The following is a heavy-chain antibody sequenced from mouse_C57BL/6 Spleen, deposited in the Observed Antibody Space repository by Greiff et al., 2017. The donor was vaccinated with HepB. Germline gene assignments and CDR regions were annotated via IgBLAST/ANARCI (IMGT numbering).Heavy chain of an antibody. CDR2: IDPSDSYT. Sequence: QVQLQQPGAELVKPGASVKLSCKASGYTFTSYWMRWVKQRPGQGLEWIGEIDPSDSYTNYNQKFKGKATLTVDTSSSTAYMQLSSLTSEDSAVYFCARESGYDGYSLDYWGQGTTLTVSS. CDR3: ARESGYDGYSLDY. J-gene: IGHJ2*01. V-gene: IGHV1-50*01. CDR1: GYTFTSYW. D-gene: IGHD2-3*01.